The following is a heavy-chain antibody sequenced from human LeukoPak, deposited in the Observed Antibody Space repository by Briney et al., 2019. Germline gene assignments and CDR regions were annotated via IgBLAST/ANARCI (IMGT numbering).Heavy chain of an antibody. J-gene: IGHJ4*02. V-gene: IGHV1-18*01. CDR1: GYTFTSYG. Sequence: ASVKVSCKASGYTFTSYGIRWVRPAPRQGLAWMGWISAYNGNTNYAQKPQGRVTMTTDTSTSTAYMELRSLRSDDTAVYYCAREGPGIVGASWWDYWGQGTLVTVSS. D-gene: IGHD1-26*01. CDR3: AREGPGIVGASWWDY. CDR2: ISAYNGNT.